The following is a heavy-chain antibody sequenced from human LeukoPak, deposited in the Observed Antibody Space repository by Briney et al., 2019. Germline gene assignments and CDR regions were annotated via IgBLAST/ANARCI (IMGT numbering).Heavy chain of an antibody. CDR3: AREGEDTAMAFDY. CDR2: IYPGDSDT. D-gene: IGHD5-18*01. Sequence: GESLKISCKGSGYSFTSYWIGWVRQLPGKSLEWMGIIYPGDSDTRYSPSFQSQVTISADKSISTAYLQWSSLKASDTAMYYCAREGEDTAMAFDYWGQGTLVTVSS. J-gene: IGHJ4*02. V-gene: IGHV5-51*01. CDR1: GYSFTSYW.